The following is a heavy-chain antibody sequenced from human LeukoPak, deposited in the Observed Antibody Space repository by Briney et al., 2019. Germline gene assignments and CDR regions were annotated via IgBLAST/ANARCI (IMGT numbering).Heavy chain of an antibody. Sequence: PSETLSLTCTVSGGSISSYYWSWIRQPPGKGLEWIGYIYYSGSTNYNPSLKGRVTISVDTSKNQFSLKLSSVTAADTAVYYCARVSHSWINFADYWGQGTLVTVSS. J-gene: IGHJ4*02. V-gene: IGHV4-59*01. CDR1: GGSISSYY. CDR2: IYYSGST. CDR3: ARVSHSWINFADY. D-gene: IGHD5-12*01.